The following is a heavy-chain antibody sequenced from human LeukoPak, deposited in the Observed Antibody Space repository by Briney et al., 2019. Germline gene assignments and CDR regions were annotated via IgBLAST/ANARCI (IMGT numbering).Heavy chain of an antibody. CDR2: SKPNGGRT. CDR3: TRAHGEEGYVYGADFFDS. D-gene: IGHD5-18*01. CDR1: VCSLIGYF. Sequence: ASVTVSCKASVCSLIGYFSHWVGQAPGQGLEWMGWSKPNGGRTNYAHNFEGRVTMTRETSTNTAFMELSKLTSGDTDGHYCTRAHGEEGYVYGADFFDSWGQGPLIIVSS. V-gene: IGHV1-2*02. J-gene: IGHJ4*02.